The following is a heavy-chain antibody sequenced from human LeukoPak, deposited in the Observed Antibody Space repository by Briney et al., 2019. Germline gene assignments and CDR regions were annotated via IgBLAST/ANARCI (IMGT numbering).Heavy chain of an antibody. D-gene: IGHD2-2*01. CDR3: AREVVYCSSTSCYGYWFDP. V-gene: IGHV4-31*03. CDR2: IYYSGST. CDR1: GGSISSGGYY. J-gene: IGHJ5*02. Sequence: SQTLSLTCTVSGGSISSGGYYWSRIRQHPGTGLEWIGYIYYSGSTYYNPSLKSRVTISVDTSKNQFSLKLSSVTAADTAVYYCAREVVYCSSTSCYGYWFDPWGQGTLVTVSS.